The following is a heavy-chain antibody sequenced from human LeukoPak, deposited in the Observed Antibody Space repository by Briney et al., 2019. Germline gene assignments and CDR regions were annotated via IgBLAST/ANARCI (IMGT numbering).Heavy chain of an antibody. CDR3: ARDDQPDYYDSSGYYPL. CDR2: IKQDGSEK. Sequence: GGSLRLSCAVSGFTFSSYWMSWVRQAPGKGLEWVANIKQDGSEKYYADSVKGRFTISRDNAKNSLYLQMNSLRAEDTAVYYCARDDQPDYYDSSGYYPLWGQGTLVTVSS. V-gene: IGHV3-7*01. D-gene: IGHD3-22*01. CDR1: GFTFSSYW. J-gene: IGHJ4*02.